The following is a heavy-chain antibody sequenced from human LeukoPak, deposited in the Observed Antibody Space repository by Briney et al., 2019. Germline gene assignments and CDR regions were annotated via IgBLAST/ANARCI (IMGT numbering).Heavy chain of an antibody. D-gene: IGHD3-10*01. J-gene: IGHJ4*02. Sequence: GESLKISCKGSGYSFTSYWIGWVRRMPGKGLEWMGIIYPGDSDTRYSPSYQGQVTISADKSISTAYLQWSSLKASDTAMYYCARQIAVDSVRGEFDYWGQGTLVTVSS. CDR3: ARQIAVDSVRGEFDY. CDR1: GYSFTSYW. CDR2: IYPGDSDT. V-gene: IGHV5-51*01.